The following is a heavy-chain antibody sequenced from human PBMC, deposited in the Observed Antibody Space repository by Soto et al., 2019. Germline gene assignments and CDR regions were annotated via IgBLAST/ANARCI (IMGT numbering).Heavy chain of an antibody. CDR1: GYKFSSYA. D-gene: IGHD1-20*01. CDR2: INVGNGNT. CDR3: ATSEATYKDVLTGPDLYYYYFGMDV. J-gene: IGHJ6*02. Sequence: ASVKVSCKASGYKFSSYAIHWVRQAPGQRLEWMGWINVGNGNTKYSQKFHDRVTIIRDTSADTAYMEVSSLRSEDTAVYYCATSEATYKDVLTGPDLYYYYFGMDVWGQGNTVTVSS. V-gene: IGHV1-3*01.